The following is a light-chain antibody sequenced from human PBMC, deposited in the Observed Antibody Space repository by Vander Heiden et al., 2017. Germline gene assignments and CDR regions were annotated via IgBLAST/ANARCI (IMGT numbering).Light chain of an antibody. J-gene: IGKJ2*01. CDR1: QILLHSNGYNY. Sequence: DIVMTQSPLSLPVTPGAPASITCRSSQILLHSNGYNYLDWYLQKPGQSPQLLIYLGSNRASGVPDRFSGSGSGTDFTLKISRVEAEDVGVYYCKQALQTPGTFGQGTKLEIK. V-gene: IGKV2-28*01. CDR3: KQALQTPGT. CDR2: LGS.